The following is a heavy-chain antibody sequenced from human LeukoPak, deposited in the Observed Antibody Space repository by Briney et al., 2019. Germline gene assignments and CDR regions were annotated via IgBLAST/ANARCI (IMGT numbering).Heavy chain of an antibody. V-gene: IGHV3-23*01. D-gene: IGHD2-15*01. Sequence: PGGSLKLSCAASGFTFSSYAMSWVRQAPGKGLEWDSAISGSGGSTNYADSVKGRFTISRDNSKNTLYLQMNSLRAEDTAVYYCAKDSFYCIGGSCYLYYSDYWGQGTLLTVSS. J-gene: IGHJ4*02. CDR3: AKDSFYCIGGSCYLYYSDY. CDR1: GFTFSSYA. CDR2: ISGSGGST.